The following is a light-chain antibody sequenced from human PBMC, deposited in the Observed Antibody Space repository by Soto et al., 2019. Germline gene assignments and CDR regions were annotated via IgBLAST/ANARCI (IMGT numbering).Light chain of an antibody. CDR2: KAS. V-gene: IGKV1-5*03. J-gene: IGKJ1*01. CDR3: QQYNNYPRT. CDR1: QSISSW. Sequence: DIQMTQSPSTLSASVGDRVTITCRASQSISSWLAWYQQKPGKAPKLLIYKASSSESGVPSRFSGSGSGTEFTLTISSLQPDDFATYYCQQYNNYPRTFGQGTKVDIK.